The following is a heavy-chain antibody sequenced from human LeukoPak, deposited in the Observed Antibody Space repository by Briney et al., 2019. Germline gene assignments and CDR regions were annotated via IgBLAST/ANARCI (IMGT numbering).Heavy chain of an antibody. J-gene: IGHJ4*02. Sequence: ASVNVSCKASGGTFSSYAISWVRQAPGQGLEWMGGIIPIFGTANYAQKFQGRVTITADESTSTAYMELSSLRSEDTAVYYCARAAAAGTGTTQRHDYWGQGTLVTVSS. CDR1: GGTFSSYA. CDR2: IIPIFGTA. D-gene: IGHD6-13*01. V-gene: IGHV1-69*01. CDR3: ARAAAAGTGTTQRHDY.